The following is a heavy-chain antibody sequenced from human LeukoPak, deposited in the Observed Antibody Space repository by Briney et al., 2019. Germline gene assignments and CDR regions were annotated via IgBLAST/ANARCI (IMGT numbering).Heavy chain of an antibody. CDR1: GGSISSSSYY. CDR3: ARLLSEFGMYYYDRSGYQSDY. V-gene: IGHV4-39*01. J-gene: IGHJ4*02. Sequence: SETLSLTCTVSGGSISSSSYYWGWIRQPPGKGLEWIGSIYYSGSTYYNPSLKSRVTISVDTSKNQFSLKLSSVTAADTAVYYCARLLSEFGMYYYDRSGYQSDYWGQGTLVTVSS. D-gene: IGHD3-22*01. CDR2: IYYSGST.